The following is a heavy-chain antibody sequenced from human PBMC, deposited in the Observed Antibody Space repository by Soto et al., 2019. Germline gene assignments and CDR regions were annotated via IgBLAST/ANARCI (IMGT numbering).Heavy chain of an antibody. D-gene: IGHD4-17*01. CDR3: ARGIKYGAYSRWFDP. J-gene: IGHJ5*02. V-gene: IGHV1-8*01. Sequence: QVQLVQSGAEVKKPGASVKVSCKASGYIFTNYDINWVRQATGQGLEYLGWINPNSGNTGYVQKFKGRVTMTRNTSIHKAYLELNSMRSEDTAVYYCARGIKYGAYSRWFDPWGQGTLVTVSS. CDR2: INPNSGNT. CDR1: GYIFTNYD.